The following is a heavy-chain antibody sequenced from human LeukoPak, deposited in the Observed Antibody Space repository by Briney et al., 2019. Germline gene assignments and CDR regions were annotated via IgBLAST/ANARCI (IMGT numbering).Heavy chain of an antibody. CDR3: ARDQWRLFDY. CDR1: GFTFSNYW. V-gene: IGHV3-7*04. CDR2: IKEDGSDK. J-gene: IGHJ4*02. Sequence: GGSLRLSCAASGFTFSNYWMSWVRQAPGKGLEWVASIKEDGSDKYYVDSVKGRFTISRDSAKNSLFLQMNSLRAEDTAVYYCARDQWRLFDYWGQGTLVSVSS. D-gene: IGHD2-21*02.